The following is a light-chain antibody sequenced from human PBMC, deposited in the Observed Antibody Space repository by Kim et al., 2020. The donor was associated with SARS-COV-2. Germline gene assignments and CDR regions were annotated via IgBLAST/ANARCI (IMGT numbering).Light chain of an antibody. CDR1: ISDVGAYDY. V-gene: IGLV2-14*04. CDR3: NSYTTSSTWV. Sequence: GQSITISCTETISDVGAYDYVSWYQQHPGRAPKLMIYDVTKPPSGVSNRFSGPKSGNTASLTISGLQAEDEADYYCNSYTTSSTWVFGGGTQLTVL. J-gene: IGLJ3*02. CDR2: DVT.